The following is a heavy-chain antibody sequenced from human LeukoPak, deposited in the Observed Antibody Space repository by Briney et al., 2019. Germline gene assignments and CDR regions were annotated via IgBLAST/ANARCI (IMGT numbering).Heavy chain of an antibody. CDR2: IYHTGTT. J-gene: IGHJ4*02. Sequence: PSETLSPTCDVSGYSISSAYYWGWIRQPPGKGLEWIGSIYHTGTTYYNPSLKSRITISVDTSKNQFSLRLSSVTAADTAVYYCARGVLYWGQGTLVTVSS. D-gene: IGHD2-8*01. V-gene: IGHV4-38-2*01. CDR1: GYSISSAYY. CDR3: ARGVLY.